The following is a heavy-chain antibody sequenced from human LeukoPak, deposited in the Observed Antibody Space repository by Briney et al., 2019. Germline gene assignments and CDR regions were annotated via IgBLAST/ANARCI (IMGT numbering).Heavy chain of an antibody. CDR1: GFTFSTYS. CDR3: ARAFGSGSYYIPGY. V-gene: IGHV3-48*01. CDR2: ISGSSSTI. D-gene: IGHD3-10*01. Sequence: GGSLRPSCVASGFTFSTYSMNWVRQAPGKGLEWVSYISGSSSTIYYADSLKGRFTISRDSAKNSLYLQMNSLRAEDTAVYYCARAFGSGSYYIPGYWGQGTLVTVSS. J-gene: IGHJ4*02.